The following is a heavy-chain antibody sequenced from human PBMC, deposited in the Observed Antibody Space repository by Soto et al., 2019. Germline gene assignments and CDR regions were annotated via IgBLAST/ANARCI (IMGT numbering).Heavy chain of an antibody. CDR3: ARELNYCDSSGYYPGDAFDI. CDR1: GGSISSYY. V-gene: IGHV4-59*01. Sequence: PSETLSLTCTVSGGSISSYYWSWIRQPPGKGLEWIGYIYYSGSTNYNPSLKSRVTISVDTSKNQFSLKLSSVTAADTAVYYCARELNYCDSSGYYPGDAFDIWGQGTMVTVSS. D-gene: IGHD3-22*01. J-gene: IGHJ3*02. CDR2: IYYSGST.